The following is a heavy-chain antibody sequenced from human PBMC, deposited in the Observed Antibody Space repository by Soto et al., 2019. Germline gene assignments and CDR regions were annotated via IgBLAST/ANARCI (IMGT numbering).Heavy chain of an antibody. CDR3: AKDLHWNYIIDY. CDR2: ISGSGGST. J-gene: IGHJ4*02. CDR1: GFTFSSYA. Sequence: RGSLRLSCAASGFTFSSYAMSWVRQAPGKGLEWVSAISGSGGSTYYADSVKGRFTISRDNSKNTLYLQMNSLRAEDTAVYYCAKDLHWNYIIDYWGQGTLVTVSP. D-gene: IGHD1-7*01. V-gene: IGHV3-23*01.